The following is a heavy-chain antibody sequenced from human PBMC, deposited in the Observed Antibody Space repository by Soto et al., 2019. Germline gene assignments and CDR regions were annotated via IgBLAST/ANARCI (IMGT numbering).Heavy chain of an antibody. CDR1: GFTFSSYA. J-gene: IGHJ6*02. CDR2: ISGSGGST. Sequence: GESLKISCAASGFTFSSYAMSWVRQAPGKGLEWVSAISGSGGSTYYADSVKGRFTISRDNSKNTLYLQMNSLRAEDTAVYYCATTGADSSGYYRFYYYYGMDVWGQGTTVTVSS. V-gene: IGHV3-23*01. D-gene: IGHD3-22*01. CDR3: ATTGADSSGYYRFYYYYGMDV.